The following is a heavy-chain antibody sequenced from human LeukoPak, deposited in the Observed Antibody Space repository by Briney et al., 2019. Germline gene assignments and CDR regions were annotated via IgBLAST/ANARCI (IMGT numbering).Heavy chain of an antibody. D-gene: IGHD1-26*01. J-gene: IGHJ6*02. V-gene: IGHV1-2*02. Sequence: ASVKVSCKASGYTGYYMHWVRQAPGQGLEWMGWINPNNGDTNYAQKFQGRVTMTRDTSISTAYMELSRLRSDVTAVYYCARNSLVGGTYYYGMDVWGQGTTVTVSS. CDR2: INPNNGDT. CDR1: GYTGYY. CDR3: ARNSLVGGTYYYGMDV.